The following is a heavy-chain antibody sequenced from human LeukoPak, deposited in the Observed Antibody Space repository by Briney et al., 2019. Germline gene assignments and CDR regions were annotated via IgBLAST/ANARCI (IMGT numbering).Heavy chain of an antibody. CDR1: GFTFDDYG. D-gene: IGHD6-19*01. CDR2: IYYSGST. V-gene: IGHV4-59*01. Sequence: GSLRLSCAASGFTFDDYGMSWIRQPPGKGLEWIGYIYYSGSTNYNPSLKSRVTISVDTSKNQFPLKLSSVTAADTAVYYCARASPRYSSGWYGTHYGMDVWGQGTTVTVSS. J-gene: IGHJ6*02. CDR3: ARASPRYSSGWYGTHYGMDV.